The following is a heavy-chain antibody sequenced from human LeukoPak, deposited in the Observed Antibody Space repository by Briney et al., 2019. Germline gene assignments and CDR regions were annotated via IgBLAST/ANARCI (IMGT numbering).Heavy chain of an antibody. V-gene: IGHV4-38-2*02. CDR1: GGSISSYY. CDR3: ARPLYSRSSGFDY. J-gene: IGHJ4*02. CDR2: IYHSGST. Sequence: SETLSLTCTVSGGSISSYYWGWIRQPPGKGLEWIGSIYHSGSTYYNPSLKSRVTISVDTSKNQFSLKLSSVTAADTAVYYCARPLYSRSSGFDYWGQGTLVTVSS. D-gene: IGHD6-6*01.